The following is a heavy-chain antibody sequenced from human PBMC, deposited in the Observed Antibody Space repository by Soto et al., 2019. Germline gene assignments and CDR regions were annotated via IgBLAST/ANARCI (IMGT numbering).Heavy chain of an antibody. Sequence: GGSLRLSCAASGFTFSNHAMSWVRQAPGKGLEWVSSISGGGDATYYADSTKGRFTISRDNSNNTLYLQMNNLRADDTAFYYCEKGQVTTVTSSFDYWGHGTL. CDR2: ISGGGDAT. J-gene: IGHJ4*01. D-gene: IGHD4-17*01. V-gene: IGHV3-23*01. CDR3: EKGQVTTVTSSFDY. CDR1: GFTFSNHA.